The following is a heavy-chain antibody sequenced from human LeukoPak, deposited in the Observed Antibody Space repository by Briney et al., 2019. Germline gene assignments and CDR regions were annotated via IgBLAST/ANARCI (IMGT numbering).Heavy chain of an antibody. CDR3: EMPYRGGNMGGGVFDY. V-gene: IGHV1-2*02. D-gene: IGHD1-26*01. CDR2: INPNSGGT. Sequence: GASVKVSCKASGYTLTGYYMHWVRQAPGQGLEWMGWINPNSGGTNYAQKFQGRVTMTRDTSISTAYMELSRLRSGDTAVYYCEMPYRGGNMGGGVFDYWGQGTLVTVSS. CDR1: GYTLTGYY. J-gene: IGHJ4*02.